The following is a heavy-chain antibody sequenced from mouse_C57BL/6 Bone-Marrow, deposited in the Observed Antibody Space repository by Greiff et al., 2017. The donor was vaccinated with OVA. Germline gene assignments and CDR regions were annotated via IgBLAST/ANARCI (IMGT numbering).Heavy chain of an antibody. V-gene: IGHV1-81*01. J-gene: IGHJ3*01. CDR1: GYTFTSYG. CDR2: IYPRSGTT. D-gene: IGHD2-5*01. CDR3: ARDSNYWFAD. Sequence: QVQLQQSGAELARPGASVKLSCKASGYTFTSYGISWVKQRTGQGLEWIGEIYPRSGTTYYNEKFKGKATLTADKSSSTAYMELRRLTSEDSAVYFCARDSNYWFADWGQGTLVTVSA.